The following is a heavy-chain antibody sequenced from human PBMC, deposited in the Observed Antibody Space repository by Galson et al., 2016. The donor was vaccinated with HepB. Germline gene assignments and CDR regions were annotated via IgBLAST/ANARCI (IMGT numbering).Heavy chain of an antibody. V-gene: IGHV3-48*03. Sequence: SLRLSCAASGFNFSSYEMNWVRQAPGKGLEWVSYISSSGDTLYHAPSVKGRFTISRDNTKNSLFLQMNSLRADDTAVYYCARSLDFCISFDYWGQGALVTVTS. D-gene: IGHD3-3*01. CDR2: ISSSGDTL. J-gene: IGHJ4*02. CDR1: GFNFSSYE. CDR3: ARSLDFCISFDY.